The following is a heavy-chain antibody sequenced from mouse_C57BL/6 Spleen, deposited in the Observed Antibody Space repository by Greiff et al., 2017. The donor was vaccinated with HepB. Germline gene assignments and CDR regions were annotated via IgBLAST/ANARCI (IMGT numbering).Heavy chain of an antibody. CDR1: GYAFSSYW. Sequence: VQLQQSGAELVKPGASVKISCKASGYAFSSYWTNWVKQRPGKGLERIAQIYPGDGDNNYHGKFKGKATLTADKSSSTAYMQLSSLTSEDSAVYFGARHYGSSYEGYFDYWGQGTTLTVSS. D-gene: IGHD1-1*01. J-gene: IGHJ2*01. CDR3: ARHYGSSYEGYFDY. V-gene: IGHV1-80*01. CDR2: IYPGDGDN.